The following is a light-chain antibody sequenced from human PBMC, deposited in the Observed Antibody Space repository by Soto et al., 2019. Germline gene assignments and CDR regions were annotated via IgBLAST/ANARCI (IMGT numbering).Light chain of an antibody. CDR1: QSLLYSSNNKNY. V-gene: IGKV4-1*01. Sequence: DIVMTQSPDSLAVSLGERATINCKSSQSLLYSSNNKNYLTWYQHKPGQPPKLLIYWASTRESGVPDRFSGSGSGTDFTLTISCLQAEDVAVYYCQQYYSIPPTFGGGTKVEIK. CDR2: WAS. J-gene: IGKJ4*01. CDR3: QQYYSIPPT.